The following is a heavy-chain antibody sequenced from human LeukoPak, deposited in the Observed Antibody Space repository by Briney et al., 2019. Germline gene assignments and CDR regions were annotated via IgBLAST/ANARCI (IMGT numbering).Heavy chain of an antibody. CDR2: MNPNSGNT. J-gene: IGHJ4*02. CDR3: ARGRRGVRGVIKEGIFDY. CDR1: GYTFTSYD. V-gene: IGHV1-8*01. Sequence: ASVKVSCKASGYTFTSYDINWVRQATGQGLEWMGWMNPNSGNTGYAQKFQGRVTMTRNTSISTAYMELSSLRSEDTAVYYCARGRRGVRGVIKEGIFDYWGQGTLVTVSS. D-gene: IGHD3-10*01.